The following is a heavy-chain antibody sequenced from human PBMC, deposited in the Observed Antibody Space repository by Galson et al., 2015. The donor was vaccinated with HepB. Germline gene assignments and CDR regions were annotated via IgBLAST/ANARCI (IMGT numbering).Heavy chain of an antibody. V-gene: IGHV3-23*01. CDR3: VKPTIFRYFDGFLGTFDY. Sequence: SLRLSCAASGFPFSSSAMTWVRQAPGKGLEWLSTISGTGGTTYYADSVRGRFTVSRDNSGNTLFLQMNSLTVDDTANYYCVKPTIFRYFDGFLGTFDYWGQRSPVALSS. J-gene: IGHJ4*02. D-gene: IGHD3-9*01. CDR1: GFPFSSSA. CDR2: ISGTGGTT.